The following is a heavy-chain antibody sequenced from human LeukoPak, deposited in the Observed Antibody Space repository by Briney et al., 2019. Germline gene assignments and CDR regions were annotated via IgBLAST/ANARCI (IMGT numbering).Heavy chain of an antibody. D-gene: IGHD6-13*01. CDR3: ARPGGGPGSIAAAGTPDY. CDR2: IWYDGSNK. J-gene: IGHJ4*02. Sequence: GGSLRLSCAASGFTVSSNYMSWVRQAPGKGLEWVAVIWYDGSNKYYADSVKGRFTISRDNSKNTLYLQMNSLRAEDTAVYYCARPGGGPGSIAAAGTPDYWGQGTLVTVSS. CDR1: GFTVSSNY. V-gene: IGHV3-33*08.